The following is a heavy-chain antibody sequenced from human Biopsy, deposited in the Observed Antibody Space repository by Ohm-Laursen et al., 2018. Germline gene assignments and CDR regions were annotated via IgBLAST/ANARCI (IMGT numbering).Heavy chain of an antibody. Sequence: SETLSLTCPVSGGSISSDYWSWIRQTPGKGLERIGYIYYSGSTNYNPSLKSRVTISVDTSKNQFSLRLNSVTAADTAVYYCARATNSTGWPYYYFYGMDVWGQGTTVTVSS. V-gene: IGHV4-59*01. J-gene: IGHJ6*02. CDR3: ARATNSTGWPYYYFYGMDV. CDR2: IYYSGST. CDR1: GGSISSDY. D-gene: IGHD2/OR15-2a*01.